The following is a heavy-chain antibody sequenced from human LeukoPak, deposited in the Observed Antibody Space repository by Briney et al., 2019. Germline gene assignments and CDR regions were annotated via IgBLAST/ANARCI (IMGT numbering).Heavy chain of an antibody. CDR2: ISAYNGNT. V-gene: IGHV1-18*01. CDR1: GYTFTSYG. CDR3: ARDLQAYSGSYSADY. J-gene: IGHJ4*02. Sequence: EASVKVSCKSSGYTFTSYGISWVRQAPGQGLEWMGWISAYNGNTNYAQKLQGRVTMTTDTSTSTAYMELRSLRSDDTAVYYCARDLQAYSGSYSADYWGQGTLVTVSS. D-gene: IGHD1-26*01.